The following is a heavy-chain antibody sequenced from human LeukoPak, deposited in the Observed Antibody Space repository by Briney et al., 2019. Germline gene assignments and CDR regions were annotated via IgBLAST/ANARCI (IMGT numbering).Heavy chain of an antibody. D-gene: IGHD5-24*01. CDR1: GYIFISCA. V-gene: IGHV1-3*03. J-gene: IGHJ3*02. Sequence: ASVKVSCKASGYIFISCAMHWVRQPPRQRLELMGSINAGTGNTKYSQEFQGRVTITRDTSASTAYMELSSLRSEDTAVYYCARERQYKSNGYDAFDIWGQGTMVTVSP. CDR3: ARERQYKSNGYDAFDI. CDR2: INAGTGNT.